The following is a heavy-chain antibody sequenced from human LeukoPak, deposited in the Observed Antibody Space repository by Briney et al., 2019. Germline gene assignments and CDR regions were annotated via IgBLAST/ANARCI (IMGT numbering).Heavy chain of an antibody. J-gene: IGHJ5*02. V-gene: IGHV1-2*04. CDR3: ARGYGEPNWFGP. D-gene: IGHD4-17*01. CDR1: GYTFTGYY. CDR2: INANSGDT. Sequence: ASVKVSCKASGYTFTGYYIHWVRQAPGQGLEWMGWINANSGDTNYAQNFQDWVTMTRDTSISTAYMELSRLRSDDTAVYYCARGYGEPNWFGPWGQGTLATVSS.